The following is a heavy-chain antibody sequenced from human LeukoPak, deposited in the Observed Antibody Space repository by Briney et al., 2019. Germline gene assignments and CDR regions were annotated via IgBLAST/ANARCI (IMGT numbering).Heavy chain of an antibody. D-gene: IGHD2-2*01. CDR2: IYYSGST. CDR1: GGSISSYY. Sequence: SETLSLTCTVSGGSISSYYWSWIRQPPGKGLEWIGYIYYSGSTNYNPSLKSRVTISVDTSKNQFSLKLSSVTAADTAVYYCAHRVYCSSTSCPREAFDIWGQGTMVTVSS. CDR3: AHRVYCSSTSCPREAFDI. J-gene: IGHJ3*02. V-gene: IGHV4-59*01.